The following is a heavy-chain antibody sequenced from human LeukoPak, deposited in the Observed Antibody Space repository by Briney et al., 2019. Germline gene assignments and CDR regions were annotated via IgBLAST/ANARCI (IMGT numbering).Heavy chain of an antibody. V-gene: IGHV4-59*01. CDR2: IYYSGST. CDR3: ARDRGYSYGSGWFDP. CDR1: GGSISSYY. J-gene: IGHJ5*02. D-gene: IGHD5-18*01. Sequence: SETLSLTCTVSGGSISSYYWSWIRQPPGKGLEWIGYIYYSGSTNYNPSLKSRVTTSVDTSKNQFSLKLSSVTAADTAVYYCARDRGYSYGSGWFDPWGQGTLVTVSS.